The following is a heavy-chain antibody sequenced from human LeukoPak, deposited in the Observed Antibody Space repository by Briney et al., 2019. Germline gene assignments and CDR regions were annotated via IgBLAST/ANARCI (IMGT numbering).Heavy chain of an antibody. V-gene: IGHV4-34*01. J-gene: IGHJ5*02. D-gene: IGHD2-15*01. CDR2: INHSGRT. CDR1: GGSFSGYY. CDR3: ARPLGFCSDSRCPQSWFDP. Sequence: SETLSLTCTVSGGSFSGYYWTWIRQPPGKGREWIGEINHSGRTNYNPSLKSRVIMSVDTSKNQFSLKLSSVTAADTAVYYCARPLGFCSDSRCPQSWFDPWGQGTLVTVSS.